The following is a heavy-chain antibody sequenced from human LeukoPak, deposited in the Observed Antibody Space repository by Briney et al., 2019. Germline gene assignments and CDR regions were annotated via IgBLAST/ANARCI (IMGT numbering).Heavy chain of an antibody. V-gene: IGHV4-34*01. J-gene: IGHJ4*02. D-gene: IGHD2-15*01. CDR2: INHSGST. CDR3: ARGLSAIVY. CDR1: GGSFSGYY. Sequence: SETLSLTCAVYGGSFSGYYWSWIRQPPGKGLEWIGEINHSGSTNYNPTLKSRVTISVDTSKDQFSLKLSSVTAADTAVYYCARGLSAIVYWGQGTLVTVSS.